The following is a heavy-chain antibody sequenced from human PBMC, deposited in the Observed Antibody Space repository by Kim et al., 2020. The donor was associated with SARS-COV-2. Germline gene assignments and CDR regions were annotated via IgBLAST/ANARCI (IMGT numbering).Heavy chain of an antibody. J-gene: IGHJ6*02. CDR2: INSDGSST. CDR1: GFTFSSYW. D-gene: IGHD1-26*01. CDR3: ARDRGGSYFSYYGMDV. Sequence: GGSLRLSCAASGFTFSSYWMHRVRQAPGKGLVWVSRINSDGSSTSYADSVKGRFTISRDNAKNTLYLQMNSLRAEDTAVYYCARDRGGSYFSYYGMDVWGQGTTVTVSS. V-gene: IGHV3-74*01.